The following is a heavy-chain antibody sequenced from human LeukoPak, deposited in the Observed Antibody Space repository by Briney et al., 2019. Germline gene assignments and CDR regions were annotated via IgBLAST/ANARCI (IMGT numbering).Heavy chain of an antibody. CDR2: ISAYNGNT. Sequence: ASVKVSCKASGYTFTSYGISWVRQAPGQGLEWMGWISAYNGNTNYAQKLQGRVTMTTDTSTSTAYMELRSLRSDDTAVYYCARARGGPSDLWFGVLSSIGGATDFDYWGQGTLVTVSS. CDR3: ARARGGPSDLWFGVLSSIGGATDFDY. D-gene: IGHD3-10*01. V-gene: IGHV1-18*01. J-gene: IGHJ4*02. CDR1: GYTFTSYG.